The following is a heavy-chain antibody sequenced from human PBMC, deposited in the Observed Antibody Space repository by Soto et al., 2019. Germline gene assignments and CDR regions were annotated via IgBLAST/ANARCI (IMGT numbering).Heavy chain of an antibody. V-gene: IGHV1-8*03. CDR1: GYTFTRYD. D-gene: IGHD6-6*01. Sequence: VASVKVSCKASGYTFTRYDISWVRRATGQGLEWMGWMNPNSGNADYAQKFQGRVTITTNKSTSTAYMELSSLRSEDTAVYYCAREGLAARTVDRIYWYFDLWGRGTLVTVPQ. CDR3: AREGLAARTVDRIYWYFDL. CDR2: MNPNSGNA. J-gene: IGHJ2*01.